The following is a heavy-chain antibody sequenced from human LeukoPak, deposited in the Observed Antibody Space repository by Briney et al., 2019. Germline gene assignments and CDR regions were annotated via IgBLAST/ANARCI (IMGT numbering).Heavy chain of an antibody. V-gene: IGHV3-30*18. CDR3: AKEGAPGFDY. J-gene: IGHJ4*02. Sequence: PGGSLRLSCAASGFTFTNYAMTWVRQAPGKGLEWVAVISYDGSNKYYADSVKGRFTISRDNSKNTLYLQMNSLRAEDTAVYYCAKEGAPGFDYWGQGTLVTVSS. CDR2: ISYDGSNK. CDR1: GFTFTNYA. D-gene: IGHD4/OR15-4a*01.